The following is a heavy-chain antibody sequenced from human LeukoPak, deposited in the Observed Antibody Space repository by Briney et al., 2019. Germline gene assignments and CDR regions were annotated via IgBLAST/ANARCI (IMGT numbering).Heavy chain of an antibody. V-gene: IGHV3-9*01. D-gene: IGHD3-22*01. CDR2: ISWNSGSI. CDR3: AKGIWHDSSGPIWFDP. J-gene: IGHJ5*02. Sequence: GGSLRLSCAASGFTFDDYAMHWVRQAPGKGLEWVSGISWNSGSIGYADSVKGRFTISRDNAKNSLYLQMNSLRAEDTALYYCAKGIWHDSSGPIWFDPWGQGTLVTVSS. CDR1: GFTFDDYA.